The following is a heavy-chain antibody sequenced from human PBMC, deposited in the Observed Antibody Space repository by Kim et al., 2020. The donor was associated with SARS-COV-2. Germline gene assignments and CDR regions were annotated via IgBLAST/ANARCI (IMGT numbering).Heavy chain of an antibody. V-gene: IGHV4-31*03. Sequence: SETLSLTCTVSGGSISSGGYYWSWIRQHPGKGLEWIGYIYYSGSTYYNPSLKSRVTISVDTSKNQFSLKLSSVTAADTAVYYCARGKRTGPCSGGRCSTIGDYWGQGTRVTVSS. CDR2: IYYSGST. CDR3: ARGKRTGPCSGGRCSTIGDY. CDR1: GGSISSGGYY. D-gene: IGHD2-15*01. J-gene: IGHJ4*02.